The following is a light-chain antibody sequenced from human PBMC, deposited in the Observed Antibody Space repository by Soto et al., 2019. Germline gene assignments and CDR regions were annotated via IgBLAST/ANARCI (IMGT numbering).Light chain of an antibody. Sequence: DIQLTQSPSFLSAFVGDTVTITCRASQAMSTYLAWYQQKPGKVPKLLIRSASTLQSGVPPRFSVGGSGTEFTLTISTLQPDVSSIYYCQQLHGYQLAFGGRTNVEIK. CDR1: QAMSTY. CDR3: QQLHGYQLA. V-gene: IGKV1-9*01. CDR2: SAS. J-gene: IGKJ4*01.